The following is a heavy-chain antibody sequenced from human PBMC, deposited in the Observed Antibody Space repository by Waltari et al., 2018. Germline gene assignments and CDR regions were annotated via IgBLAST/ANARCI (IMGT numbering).Heavy chain of an antibody. J-gene: IGHJ6*02. CDR2: IYYSGST. CDR3: ARGGHFWSGYYMIPYYYGMDV. D-gene: IGHD3-3*02. CDR1: GGSISSYY. V-gene: IGHV4-59*01. Sequence: QVQLQESGPGLVKPSETLSLTCTVSGGSISSYYWSWIRQPPGTGLEWIGYIYYSGSTNYNPSLKSRVTISVDTSKNQFSLKLSSVTAADTAVYYCARGGHFWSGYYMIPYYYGMDVWGQGTTVTVSS.